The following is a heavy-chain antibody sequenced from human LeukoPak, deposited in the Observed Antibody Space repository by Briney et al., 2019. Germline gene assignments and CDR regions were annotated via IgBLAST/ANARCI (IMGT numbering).Heavy chain of an antibody. V-gene: IGHV3-23*01. D-gene: IGHD4-17*01. CDR2: ISVSGGST. J-gene: IGHJ4*02. CDR1: GFTFTNYA. Sequence: GGSLRLSCAASGFTFTNYAMTWVRQAPGKGLEWVSGISVSGGSTYYADSVKGRFTISRDTSKNTLYLQMNSLRAEDTAVYYCARDTYGDGFDYWGQRTLVTVSS. CDR3: ARDTYGDGFDY.